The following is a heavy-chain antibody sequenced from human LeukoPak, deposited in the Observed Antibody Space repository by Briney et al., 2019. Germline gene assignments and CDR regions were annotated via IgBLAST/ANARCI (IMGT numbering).Heavy chain of an antibody. CDR2: ISGDGGST. J-gene: IGHJ6*02. D-gene: IGHD6-13*01. CDR1: GFTFDDYA. Sequence: GGSLRLSCAASGFTFDDYAMHWVRQASGKGLEWVSLISGDGGSTYYADSVKGRFTISRDNSKNSLYLQMNSLRTEDTALYYCAKDIHSRGIAAAGINYYYGMDVWGQGTTVTVSS. CDR3: AKDIHSRGIAAAGINYYYGMDV. V-gene: IGHV3-43*02.